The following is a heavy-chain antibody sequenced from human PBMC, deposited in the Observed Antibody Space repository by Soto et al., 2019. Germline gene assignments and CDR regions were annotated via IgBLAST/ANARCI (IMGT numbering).Heavy chain of an antibody. J-gene: IGHJ6*02. D-gene: IGHD2-21*01. CDR3: ARGAFCGGAPGCRDMDV. CDR2: ISAYNGNT. Sequence: ASVKVSCTSSGYTFISHSITWVRQAPGQGLEWMGRISAYNGNTNYAQKLQGRVTMTTDTSTNTAYMELRNLRSDDTAVYYCARGAFCGGAPGCRDMDVWGQGTTVTVSS. V-gene: IGHV1-18*01. CDR1: GYTFISHS.